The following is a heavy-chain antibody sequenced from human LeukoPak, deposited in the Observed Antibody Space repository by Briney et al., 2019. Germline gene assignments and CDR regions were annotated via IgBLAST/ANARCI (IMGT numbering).Heavy chain of an antibody. D-gene: IGHD2-21*01. J-gene: IGHJ4*02. CDR1: GFTFNSYS. V-gene: IGHV3-48*01. CDR3: AKDIATYSACFDY. CDR2: ISSSSTM. Sequence: GGSLRLSCAASGFTFNSYSMNWVRQAPGNGLEWVSYISSSSTMSYADSVKGRFTISRDNSKNTLYLQMNSLRAEDTTIFYCAKDIATYSACFDYWGQGTLVIVSS.